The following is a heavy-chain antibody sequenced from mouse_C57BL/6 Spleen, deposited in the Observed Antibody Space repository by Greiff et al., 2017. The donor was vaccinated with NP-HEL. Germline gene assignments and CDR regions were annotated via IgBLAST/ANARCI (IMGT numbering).Heavy chain of an antibody. J-gene: IGHJ2*01. Sequence: EVQLQQSGPELVKPGASVKISCKASGYTFTDYYMNWVKQSHGKSLEWIGDINPNNGGTSYNQKFKGKATLTVDKSSSTAYMELRSLTSEDSAVYYCARGGNYDGLDYWGQGTTLTVSS. D-gene: IGHD2-3*01. CDR2: INPNNGGT. CDR1: GYTFTDYY. CDR3: ARGGNYDGLDY. V-gene: IGHV1-26*01.